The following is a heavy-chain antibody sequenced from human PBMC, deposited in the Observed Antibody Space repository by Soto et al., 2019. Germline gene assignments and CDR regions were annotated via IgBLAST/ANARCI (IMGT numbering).Heavy chain of an antibody. J-gene: IGHJ4*02. CDR1: DCSISSFY. CDR3: SRQHNEDPEKVPASAY. V-gene: IGHV4-38-2*01. D-gene: IGHD2-2*01. Sequence: PSETLSLTCPFSDCSISSFYWGWIIKTQGKGLEWIGSIYYSGSTYYNPSLKSRGAISVDTSKNQFSLKLSSVTAADTAVYYCSRQHNEDPEKVPASAYRGQGTLVTVSS. CDR2: IYYSGST.